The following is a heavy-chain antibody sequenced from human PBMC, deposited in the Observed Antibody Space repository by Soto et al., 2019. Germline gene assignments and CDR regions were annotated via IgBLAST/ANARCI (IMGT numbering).Heavy chain of an antibody. CDR1: GFTFSSYG. J-gene: IGHJ6*02. CDR2: ISYDGSNK. CDR3: VKVREIAAAGNPYYYYYGMDV. Sequence: QVQLVESGGGVVQPGRSLRLSCAASGFTFSSYGMHWVRQAPGKGLEWVAVISYDGSNKYYADSVKGRFTISRDNSKXXLXLXXNSLRAEDTAVYYCVKVREIAAAGNPYYYYYGMDVWGQGTTVTVSS. V-gene: IGHV3-30*18. D-gene: IGHD6-13*01.